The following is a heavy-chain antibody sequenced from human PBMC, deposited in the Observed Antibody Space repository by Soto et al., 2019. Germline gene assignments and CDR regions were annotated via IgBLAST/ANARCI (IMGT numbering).Heavy chain of an antibody. CDR1: GFSLSTSGVG. D-gene: IGHD2-21*02. V-gene: IGHV2-5*02. CDR2: IYWDDDK. CDR3: AHQYCGGDCYSGTIDY. Sequence: QITLKESGPTLVKPTQTLTLTCTFSGFSLSTSGVGVGWIRQPQGKALEWLALIYWDDDKRYSPSLKSRLTITKDSSKNQVVLTMTNMDPVDTATYYCAHQYCGGDCYSGTIDYWGQGTLVTVSS. J-gene: IGHJ4*02.